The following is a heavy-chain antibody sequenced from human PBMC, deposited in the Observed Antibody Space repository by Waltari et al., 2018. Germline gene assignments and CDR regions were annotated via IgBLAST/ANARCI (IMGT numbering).Heavy chain of an antibody. Sequence: QVQLVQSGAEVKKPGSSVKVSCKASGGTFSSYAISWVRQAPGQGLEWMGGIIPILGIAKYAQKFQGRVTITADESTSTAYMELSSLRSEDTAVYYCARSAAGTTSETAFDPWGQGTLVTVSS. V-gene: IGHV1-69*04. CDR3: ARSAAGTTSETAFDP. J-gene: IGHJ5*02. CDR1: GGTFSSYA. CDR2: IIPILGIA. D-gene: IGHD1-1*01.